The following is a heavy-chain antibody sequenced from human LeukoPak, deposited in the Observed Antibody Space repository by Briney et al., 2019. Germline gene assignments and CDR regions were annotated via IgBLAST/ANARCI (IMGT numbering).Heavy chain of an antibody. CDR1: GYTFTSYV. Sequence: ASVKVSCKASGYTFTSYVITWVRQAPGQGLEWMGWISAYNGNTNYAQKLQGRVTMTTDTSTSTAYMELRSLRSDDTAVYYCARVMTLYDILTGYGVNWFDPWGQGTLVTVSS. D-gene: IGHD3-9*01. V-gene: IGHV1-18*01. CDR2: ISAYNGNT. J-gene: IGHJ5*02. CDR3: ARVMTLYDILTGYGVNWFDP.